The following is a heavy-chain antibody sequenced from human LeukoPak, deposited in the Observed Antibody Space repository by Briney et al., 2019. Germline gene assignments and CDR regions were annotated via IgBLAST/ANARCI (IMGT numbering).Heavy chain of an antibody. CDR1: GFTFSSYA. CDR3: AKDKIQLWTWDY. V-gene: IGHV3-23*01. CDR2: ISGSGGST. D-gene: IGHD5-18*01. Sequence: GRSLRLSCAASGFTFSSYAMSWVRQAPGKGLEWVSAISGSGGSTYYADSVKGRFTISRDNSKNTLYLQMNSLRAEDTAVYYCAKDKIQLWTWDYWGQGTLVTVSS. J-gene: IGHJ4*02.